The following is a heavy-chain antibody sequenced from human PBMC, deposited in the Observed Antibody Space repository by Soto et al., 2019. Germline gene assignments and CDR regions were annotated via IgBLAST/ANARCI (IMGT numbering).Heavy chain of an antibody. CDR2: IYHTGST. D-gene: IGHD2-15*01. J-gene: IGHJ4*02. V-gene: IGHV4-4*02. CDR3: AALPPRIVVVVLPIPT. Sequence: QVQLQESGPRLVKPSGTLSLTCAVSGASISSTNWWTWVRQPPGKGLEWIGEIYHTGSTKYNPSLKSRVTILLAKSNNQFSLNLSSVTAADTAVYYCAALPPRIVVVVLPIPTWGQGTLVTVSS. CDR1: GASISSTNW.